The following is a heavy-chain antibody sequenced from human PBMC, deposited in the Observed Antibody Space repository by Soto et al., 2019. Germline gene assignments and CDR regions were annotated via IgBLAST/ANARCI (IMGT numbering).Heavy chain of an antibody. CDR3: ARDPYCSGGSCYYLGYYYGMYV. D-gene: IGHD2-15*01. V-gene: IGHV3-33*01. CDR2: IWYDVSNK. CDR1: GFTFSSYG. J-gene: IGHJ6*02. Sequence: GEALRLSCAASGFTFSSYGMHWVRQAPGQGLEWVAVIWYDVSNKHYADSVKGRFTISRDNSKNTLYLQMNSLRAEDTAVYYCARDPYCSGGSCYYLGYYYGMYVWGQGTTVTVSS.